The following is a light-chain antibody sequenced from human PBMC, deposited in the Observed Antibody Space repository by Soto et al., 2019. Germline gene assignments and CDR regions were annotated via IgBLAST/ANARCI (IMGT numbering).Light chain of an antibody. J-gene: IGKJ2*01. CDR3: QQSYSVPYT. Sequence: DIQMTQSPPSLSASVGDRVTITCRASQSINSYLNWYQQKPGKAPDLLIYVASSLQSGVPSRFSGSGSGKDFTLTISIRQSEDSATDYWQQSYSVPYTFGQGTKMEI. CDR1: QSINSY. CDR2: VAS. V-gene: IGKV1-39*01.